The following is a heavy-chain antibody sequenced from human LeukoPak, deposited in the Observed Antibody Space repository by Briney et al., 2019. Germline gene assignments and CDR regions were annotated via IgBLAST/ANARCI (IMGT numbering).Heavy chain of an antibody. J-gene: IGHJ4*02. V-gene: IGHV1-2*02. CDR2: IKSNSGDT. D-gene: IGHD4-17*01. CDR1: GYTFTCYY. CDR3: ARSHDYGYFDY. Sequence: ASVKVSCKASGYTFTCYYLHWVRQAPGQGLEWMGSIKSNSGDTNYVQKFQGRVTMTRDTSIGTAYMDLSRLDSDDTAVYYCARSHDYGYFDYWGQGTLVTVSS.